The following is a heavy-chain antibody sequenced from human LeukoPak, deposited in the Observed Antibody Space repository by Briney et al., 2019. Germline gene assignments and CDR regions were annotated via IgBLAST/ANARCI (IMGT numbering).Heavy chain of an antibody. D-gene: IGHD3-22*01. CDR1: GITLSNYG. CDR2: ISDSGGST. Sequence: GGSLRLSCAVYGITLSNYGMSWVRQAPGKGLEWVAGISDSGGSTNYADSVKGRFTISRDNPKNTLYLQMNSLRAEDTAVYFCAKRGVVIRVILVGFHKEAYYFDSWGQGALVTVSS. CDR3: AKRGVVIRVILVGFHKEAYYFDS. V-gene: IGHV3-23*01. J-gene: IGHJ4*02.